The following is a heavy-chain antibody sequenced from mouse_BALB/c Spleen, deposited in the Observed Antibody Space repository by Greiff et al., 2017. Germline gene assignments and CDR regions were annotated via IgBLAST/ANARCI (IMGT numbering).Heavy chain of an antibody. CDR1: GFTFSDYY. J-gene: IGHJ2*01. CDR3: ARDDYYGSRGDY. Sequence: EVKLVESGGGLVKPGGSLKLSCAASGFTFSDYYMYWVRQTPEKRLEWVATISDGGSYTYYPDSVKGRFTISRDNAKNNLYLQMSSLKSEDTAMYYCARDDYYGSRGDYWGQGTTLTVSS. V-gene: IGHV5-4*02. CDR2: ISDGGSYT. D-gene: IGHD1-1*01.